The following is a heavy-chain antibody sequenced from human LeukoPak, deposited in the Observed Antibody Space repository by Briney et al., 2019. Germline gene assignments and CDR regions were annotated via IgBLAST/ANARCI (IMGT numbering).Heavy chain of an antibody. CDR3: ARLLNRGIVVVPAAIGAFDI. CDR1: GYSFTSYW. V-gene: IGHV5-51*01. D-gene: IGHD2-2*01. Sequence: GEPLKISCKGSGYSFTSYWIGWVRQMPGKGLEWMGITYPGDADTRYSPSFQGQVTISADKSISTAYLQWSSLKASDTAMYYCARLLNRGIVVVPAAIGAFDIWGQGTMVTVSS. J-gene: IGHJ3*02. CDR2: TYPGDADT.